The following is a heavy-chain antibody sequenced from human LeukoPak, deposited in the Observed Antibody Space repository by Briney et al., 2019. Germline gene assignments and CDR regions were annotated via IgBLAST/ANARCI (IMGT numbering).Heavy chain of an antibody. CDR2: VSWNNNNI. CDR1: GFTFDDYA. V-gene: IGHV3-9*01. Sequence: GGSLRLSCAASGFTFDDYAMHWVRHAPGKGLEWVSGVSWNNNNIGYADSVKGRFTISRDNAKNSLYLQMNSLRAEDTAVYYCAREMVGATTDTFDYWGQGTLVTVSS. J-gene: IGHJ4*02. CDR3: AREMVGATTDTFDY. D-gene: IGHD1-26*01.